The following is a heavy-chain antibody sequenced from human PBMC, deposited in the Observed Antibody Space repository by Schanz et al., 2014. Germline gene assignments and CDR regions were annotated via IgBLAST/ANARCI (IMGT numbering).Heavy chain of an antibody. CDR3: ASDTMGGNFVLDV. CDR2: ILPIVGIA. J-gene: IGHJ6*02. V-gene: IGHV1-69*04. Sequence: QVQLVQSGGEVKTPGASVKVSCKASGGTFSSYTISWVRQAPGQGLEWMGRILPIVGIANYAQNFQGRVTITADKFTSTAYMEVSSLRSDDTAVFYCASDTMGGNFVLDVWGQGTTVTVSS. D-gene: IGHD3-10*01. CDR1: GGTFSSYT.